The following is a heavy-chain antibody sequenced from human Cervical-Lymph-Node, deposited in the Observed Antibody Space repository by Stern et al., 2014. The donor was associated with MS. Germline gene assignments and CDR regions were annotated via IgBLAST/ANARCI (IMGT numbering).Heavy chain of an antibody. CDR2: IKTGVSEK. CDR1: GFTFSNYW. Sequence: VQLVESGGGLVQPGESLRLSCAVSGFTFSNYWMTWVRQAPGKGLEWVALIKTGVSEKSYVASVKGRFTISRDNAKNSLYLQMNSLRAEDTAVYYCARAVRELGTWGQGTLVTVSS. CDR3: ARAVRELGT. J-gene: IGHJ5*02. D-gene: IGHD1-7*01. V-gene: IGHV3-7*01.